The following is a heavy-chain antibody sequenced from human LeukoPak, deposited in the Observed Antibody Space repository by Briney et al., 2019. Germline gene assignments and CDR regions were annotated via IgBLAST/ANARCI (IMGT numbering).Heavy chain of an antibody. D-gene: IGHD7-27*01. Sequence: PGGSLRLSCAASGFTFSDYAINWVRQAPGKGLEWVSSISRGGVITYYADSVKGRFTISRDNSNNNLYLYMNSLRAEDTAVYYCVSRAGSPWGPFDDWGQGTLVTVSS. J-gene: IGHJ4*02. CDR3: VSRAGSPWGPFDD. V-gene: IGHV3-23*01. CDR1: GFTFSDYA. CDR2: ISRGGVIT.